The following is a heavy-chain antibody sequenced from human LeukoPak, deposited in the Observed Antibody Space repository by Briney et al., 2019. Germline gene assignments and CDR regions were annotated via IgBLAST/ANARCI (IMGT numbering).Heavy chain of an antibody. Sequence: SETLSLTCTVSGGSISSSSYYWGWIRQPPGKGLEWIGSIYNSGSTHYNPSLKSRVTISVDTSKNQFSLKLSSVTAADTAVYYCARSGYFDYWGQGTLVTVSS. CDR1: GGSISSSSYY. CDR2: IYNSGST. J-gene: IGHJ4*02. CDR3: ARSGYFDY. V-gene: IGHV4-39*01.